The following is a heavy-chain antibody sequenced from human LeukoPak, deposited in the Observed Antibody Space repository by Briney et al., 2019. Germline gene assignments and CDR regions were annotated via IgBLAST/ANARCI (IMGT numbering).Heavy chain of an antibody. V-gene: IGHV1-46*01. CDR2: INPSGGST. Sequence: ASVKVSCKASGYTFTGYYMHWVRQAPGQGLEWMGIINPSGGSTSYAQKFQGRVTMTRDMSTSTVYMELSSLRSEDTAVYYCARGVSKQQLAKSSLRETRWFDPWGQGTLVTVSS. CDR3: ARGVSKQQLAKSSLRETRWFDP. D-gene: IGHD6-13*01. CDR1: GYTFTGYY. J-gene: IGHJ5*02.